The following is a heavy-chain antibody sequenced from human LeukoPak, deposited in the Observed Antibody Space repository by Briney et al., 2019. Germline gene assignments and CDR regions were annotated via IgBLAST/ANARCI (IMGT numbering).Heavy chain of an antibody. Sequence: SETLSLTCPVSTGSLSNNYWSWIRQPVGKGLEWIGRIYPSGNTNYNSSLKSRVTMSVDTSKKQFSLKLSSVTAADTAVYYCARGYVYCTGCHCHTGFDYWGQGTLVTVSS. V-gene: IGHV4-4*07. D-gene: IGHD2-8*02. J-gene: IGHJ4*02. CDR2: IYPSGNT. CDR3: ARGYVYCTGCHCHTGFDY. CDR1: TGSLSNNY.